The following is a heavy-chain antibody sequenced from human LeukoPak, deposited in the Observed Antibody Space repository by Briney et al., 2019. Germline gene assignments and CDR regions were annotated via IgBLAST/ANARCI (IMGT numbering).Heavy chain of an antibody. V-gene: IGHV4-4*09. CDR2: IYTSGST. CDR3: ARVGYSYDYGDYYYYMDV. D-gene: IGHD5-18*01. Sequence: SETLSLTCTVSGGSISSYYWSWIRQPPGKGLEWIGYIYTSGSTNYNPSLKSRVTISVDTSKNQFSLKLSSVTAADTAVYYCARVGYSYDYGDYYYYMDVWGKGTTVTVSS. J-gene: IGHJ6*03. CDR1: GGSISSYY.